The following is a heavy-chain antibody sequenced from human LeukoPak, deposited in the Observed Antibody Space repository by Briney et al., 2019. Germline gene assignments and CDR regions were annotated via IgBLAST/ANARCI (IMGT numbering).Heavy chain of an antibody. Sequence: PGGSLRLSCAASGFTFSSYSMNWVRQAPGKGLEWVSSISGSGGSTYCADSVKGRFTISRDNSKNTLYLQMNSLRAEDTAVYYCANLAEESHDFWSGYYAIAGVWGQGTLVTVSS. CDR1: GFTFSSYS. J-gene: IGHJ4*02. D-gene: IGHD3-3*01. CDR2: ISGSGGST. CDR3: ANLAEESHDFWSGYYAIAGV. V-gene: IGHV3-23*01.